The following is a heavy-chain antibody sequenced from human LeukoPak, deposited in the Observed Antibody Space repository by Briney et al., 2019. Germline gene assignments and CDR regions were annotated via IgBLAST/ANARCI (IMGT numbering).Heavy chain of an antibody. CDR3: AKDIAYSHGMDV. D-gene: IGHD2-21*01. J-gene: IGHJ6*02. CDR2: ISRNSGSI. V-gene: IGHV3-9*01. CDR1: GFIFNDYA. Sequence: PGRSLRLSCAASGFIFNDYAMHWVRQAPGKGLGWVSGISRNSGSIGYADSVKGRFTISRDNAKNSLYLQMNSLRGEDTALYYCAKDIAYSHGMDVWGQGTTVTVSS.